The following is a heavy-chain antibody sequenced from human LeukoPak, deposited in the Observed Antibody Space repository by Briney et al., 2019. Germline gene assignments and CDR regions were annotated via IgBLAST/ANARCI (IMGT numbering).Heavy chain of an antibody. J-gene: IGHJ4*02. D-gene: IGHD2-15*01. CDR3: ARDWGYCSGGSCYLADY. Sequence: GGSLRLSCAASGFTFSSYSMNWVRQAPGKGLEWVSSISSSSSYIYYADSVKGRFTISRDNAKNSLYLQMNSLRAEDTAVYYCARDWGYCSGGSCYLADYWGQGTLVTVSS. V-gene: IGHV3-21*01. CDR1: GFTFSSYS. CDR2: ISSSSSYI.